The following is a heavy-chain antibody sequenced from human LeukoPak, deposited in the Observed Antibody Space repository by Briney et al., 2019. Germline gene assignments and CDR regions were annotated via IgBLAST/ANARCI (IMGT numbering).Heavy chain of an antibody. CDR2: ITSSGSAT. V-gene: IGHV3-23*01. CDR3: ARGVDVWGNYRQYYFDY. D-gene: IGHD3-16*02. CDR1: GFTFSKNA. J-gene: IGHJ4*02. Sequence: GGSLRLSCAASGFTFSKNAMSWVRQAPGKGLEWVSSITSSGSATCYADSVKGRLTISRDNSKNTLYLQMNGLRAEDTAVYYCARGVDVWGNYRQYYFDYWGQETLVTVSS.